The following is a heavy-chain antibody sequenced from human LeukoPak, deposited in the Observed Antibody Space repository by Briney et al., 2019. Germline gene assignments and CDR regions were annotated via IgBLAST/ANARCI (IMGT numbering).Heavy chain of an antibody. D-gene: IGHD3-16*01. J-gene: IGHJ4*02. CDR3: ARDLQYDYVWGPYDY. CDR1: GFTFSSYA. Sequence: GGSLRLSCAASGFTFSSYAMSWVRQAPGKGLEWVAVIWYDGSNKYYADSVKGRFTISRDNSKNTLYLQMNSLRAEDTAVYYCARDLQYDYVWGPYDYWGQGTLVTVSS. V-gene: IGHV3-33*08. CDR2: IWYDGSNK.